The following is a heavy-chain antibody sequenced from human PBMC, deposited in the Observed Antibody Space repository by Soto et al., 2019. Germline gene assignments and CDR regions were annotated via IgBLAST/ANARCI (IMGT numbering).Heavy chain of an antibody. Sequence: PSETLSLTCTVSGGSISSYYWSWIRQPPGKGLEWIGYIYYSGSTNYNPSLKSRVTISVDTSKNQFSLKLSSVTAADTAVYYCARDGIVGATRYDYYYGMDVWGQGTTVTVSS. D-gene: IGHD1-26*01. V-gene: IGHV4-59*01. J-gene: IGHJ6*02. CDR1: GGSISSYY. CDR2: IYYSGST. CDR3: ARDGIVGATRYDYYYGMDV.